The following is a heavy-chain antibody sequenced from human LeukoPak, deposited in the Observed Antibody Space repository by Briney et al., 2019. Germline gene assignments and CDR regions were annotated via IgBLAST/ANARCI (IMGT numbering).Heavy chain of an antibody. CDR3: ASRPSGYCGSTSCYTD. D-gene: IGHD2-2*02. V-gene: IGHV3-48*01. CDR2: ISSISTTI. Sequence: GGSLRLSCAASGFTFSSYSMNWVRQAPGKGLEWISYISSISTTIYYADSVKGRFTISRDNGKNSLYLQMSSLRTEDTAVYYCASRPSGYCGSTSCYTDWGRGTMVTVSS. CDR1: GFTFSSYS. J-gene: IGHJ3*01.